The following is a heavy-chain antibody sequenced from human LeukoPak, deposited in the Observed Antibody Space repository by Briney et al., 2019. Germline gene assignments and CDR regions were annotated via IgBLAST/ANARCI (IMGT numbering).Heavy chain of an antibody. J-gene: IGHJ1*01. CDR3: ARDSGTYSTEH. V-gene: IGHV3-66*01. CDR1: GFIVSSRH. CDR2: IYSGGGT. D-gene: IGHD1-26*01. Sequence: GGSLRLSCAASGFIVSSRHMSWVRQAPGKGLEWVSVIYSGGGTNYADSVKGRFTISRDNAKNSLYLQMNSLRDEDTAVYYCARDSGTYSTEHWGQGTLVTASS.